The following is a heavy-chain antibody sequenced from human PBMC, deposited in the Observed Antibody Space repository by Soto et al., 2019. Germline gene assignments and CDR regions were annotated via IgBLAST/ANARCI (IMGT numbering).Heavy chain of an antibody. Sequence: QGQLVQSGVEVKKPGASVTVSCSASGNTFTNFGVTWVRQAPGQGLEWMGWITPYTDDPSYAQKFKGRVTMTIDTSTSTAYLDLRSLTSDDTAVYYCARVIPGAEAWFHPWGQGTLVTVSS. J-gene: IGHJ5*02. D-gene: IGHD2-2*01. CDR1: GNTFTNFG. V-gene: IGHV1-18*01. CDR2: ITPYTDDP. CDR3: ARVIPGAEAWFHP.